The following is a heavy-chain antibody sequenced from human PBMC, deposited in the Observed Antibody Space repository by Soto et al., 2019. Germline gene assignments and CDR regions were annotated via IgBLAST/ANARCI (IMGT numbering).Heavy chain of an antibody. V-gene: IGHV3-30*18. J-gene: IGHJ4*02. CDR2: ISYDGSNK. Sequence: QVQLVESGGGVVQPGRSLRLSCAASGFTFSSYGMHWVRQAPGKGLEWVAVISYDGSNKYYADSVKGRFTISRDNSKNPRYLQMNSLRAEDTAVYYCAKDHKGYGDLPDYWGQGTLVTVSS. CDR1: GFTFSSYG. CDR3: AKDHKGYGDLPDY. D-gene: IGHD4-17*01.